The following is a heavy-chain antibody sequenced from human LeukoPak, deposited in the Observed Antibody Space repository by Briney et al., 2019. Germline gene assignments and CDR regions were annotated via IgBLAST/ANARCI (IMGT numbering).Heavy chain of an antibody. CDR2: INPNSSGT. CDR1: GYTFSGYY. V-gene: IGHV1-2*02. J-gene: IGHJ6*02. D-gene: IGHD3-10*01. Sequence: ASVKVSCKASGYTFSGYYIHWVRQAPGQGLEWMGWINPNSSGTNYAQKFQGRVTMTRDTSISTAYMELSRLRSDDTAVYYCATDDGGEIAMDVWSQGTTVTVSS. CDR3: ATDDGGEIAMDV.